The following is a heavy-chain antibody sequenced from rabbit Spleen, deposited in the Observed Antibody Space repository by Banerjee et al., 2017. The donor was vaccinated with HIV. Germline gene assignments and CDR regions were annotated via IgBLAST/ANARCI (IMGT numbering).Heavy chain of an antibody. J-gene: IGHJ3*01. D-gene: IGHD6-1*01. CDR3: ARSAGYNYATDL. CDR2: IYVGNSVT. Sequence: QSLEESGGDLVKPGASLTLTCTASGFSFSSGYWICWVRQAPGKGLEWIGCIYVGNSVTKYASWAKGRFTISKTSSTTVTLQMASLTAADTATYFCARSAGYNYATDLWGQGTLVTVS. V-gene: IGHV1S40*01. CDR1: GFSFSSGYW.